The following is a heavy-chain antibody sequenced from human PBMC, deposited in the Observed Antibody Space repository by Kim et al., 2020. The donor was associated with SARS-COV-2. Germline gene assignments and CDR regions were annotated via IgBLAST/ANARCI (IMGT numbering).Heavy chain of an antibody. J-gene: IGHJ4*02. V-gene: IGHV3-23*01. CDR3: EASDY. Sequence: ISDSGGRTHYADSVKGRFTISRDNSKSTLFLHMNSLRAEDTAIYYCEASDYWGQGSLVTVSS. CDR2: ISDSGGRT.